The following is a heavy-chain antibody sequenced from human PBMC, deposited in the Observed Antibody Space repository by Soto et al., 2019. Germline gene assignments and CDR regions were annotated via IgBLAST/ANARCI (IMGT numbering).Heavy chain of an antibody. Sequence: PGGSLRLSCAASGFTFSSYAMHWVRQAPGKGLEWVAVISYDGSNKYYADSVKGRFTISRDNSKNTLYLQMNSLRAEDTAVYYCARDKMATIFSYYFDYWGQGTLVTVSS. CDR3: ARDKMATIFSYYFDY. CDR2: ISYDGSNK. D-gene: IGHD5-12*01. J-gene: IGHJ4*02. CDR1: GFTFSSYA. V-gene: IGHV3-30-3*01.